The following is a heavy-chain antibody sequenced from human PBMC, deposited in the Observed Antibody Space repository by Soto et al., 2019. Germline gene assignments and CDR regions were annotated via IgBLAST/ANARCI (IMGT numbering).Heavy chain of an antibody. CDR2: IYYSGST. J-gene: IGHJ4*02. V-gene: IGHV4-31*03. Sequence: QTLSLTCTVSGGSISSGGYYWSWIRQHPGKGLEWIGYIYYSGSTYYNPSLKSRVTISVDTSKNQFSLKLSSVTSADTAVYYCARGAPVVNDYWGQGTLVTVSS. D-gene: IGHD3-22*01. CDR1: GGSISSGGYY. CDR3: ARGAPVVNDY.